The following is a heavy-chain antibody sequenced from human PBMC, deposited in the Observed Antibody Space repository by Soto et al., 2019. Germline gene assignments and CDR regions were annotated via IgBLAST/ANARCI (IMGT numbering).Heavy chain of an antibody. CDR3: ARELGWSDYRAKKEY. Sequence: QVQLVQSGAEVKKPGSSVRVSCKTSGVTFSSYTITWVRQAPGQGLEWMGRIISSVGLPNYAQKFQGRVTITADKSTNTFHMDLSSLRSEDTAVYYCARELGWSDYRAKKEYWGQGTLVTVSS. D-gene: IGHD2-15*01. CDR2: IISSVGLP. CDR1: GVTFSSYT. J-gene: IGHJ4*02. V-gene: IGHV1-69*08.